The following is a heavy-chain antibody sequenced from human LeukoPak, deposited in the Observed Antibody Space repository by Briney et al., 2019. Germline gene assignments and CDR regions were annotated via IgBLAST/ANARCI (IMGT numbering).Heavy chain of an antibody. D-gene: IGHD1-14*01. Sequence: PGGSLRLSCAASGFTFSSYGMHWVRQAPGKGLEWVALIWFDGSNKYYADSVKGRFTISRDNSKNTLYLQMNSLRAEDTAVYYCARGGIRPFDYWGQGTLVTVSS. CDR3: ARGGIRPFDY. CDR1: GFTFSSYG. J-gene: IGHJ4*02. CDR2: IWFDGSNK. V-gene: IGHV3-33*01.